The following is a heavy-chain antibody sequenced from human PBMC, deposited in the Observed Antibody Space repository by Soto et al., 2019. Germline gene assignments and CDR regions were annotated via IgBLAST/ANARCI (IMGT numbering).Heavy chain of an antibody. Sequence: GQLVESGGGLVQPGDSLRLSCAASGFTFSSYWMTWVRQAPGKGLEWVANIGLDGSEKHFVDSVKGRFTISRDNAKNSLYLQMNFLRAEDTAIYYCARGGSDMDVWGKGTTVTVSS. V-gene: IGHV3-7*01. J-gene: IGHJ6*03. CDR1: GFTFSSYW. CDR2: IGLDGSEK. CDR3: ARGGSDMDV. D-gene: IGHD3-10*01.